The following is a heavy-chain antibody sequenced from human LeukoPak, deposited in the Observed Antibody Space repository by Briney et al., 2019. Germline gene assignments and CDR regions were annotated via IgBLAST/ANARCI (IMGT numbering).Heavy chain of an antibody. D-gene: IGHD3-16*01. V-gene: IGHV3-66*01. CDR1: GCSVSSNY. Sequence: PGGSLRLSCAASGCSVSSNYMSWVRQAPGKGLEWVSVTYSGGSTYYADSVKGRFTISRENSNNMVYLQMYSLRAEDTAVYYCAREAYHYYGMDVWGQGATVTVSS. J-gene: IGHJ6*01. CDR3: AREAYHYYGMDV. CDR2: TYSGGST.